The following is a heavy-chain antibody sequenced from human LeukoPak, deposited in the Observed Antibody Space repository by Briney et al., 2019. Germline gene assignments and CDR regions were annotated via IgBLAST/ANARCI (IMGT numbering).Heavy chain of an antibody. V-gene: IGHV4-59*01. CDR2: IYYTGST. CDR3: ARSSTPIYAFEI. CDR1: GGSISPYY. J-gene: IGHJ3*02. D-gene: IGHD2/OR15-2a*01. Sequence: SETLSLTCTVSGGSISPYYWTWIRHPPGKRLEWLGDIYYTGSTNYNPSLMNRVTISVDTSNNQFSLKLTSMTAADTAVYYCARSSTPIYAFEIWGQGTGVTVSS.